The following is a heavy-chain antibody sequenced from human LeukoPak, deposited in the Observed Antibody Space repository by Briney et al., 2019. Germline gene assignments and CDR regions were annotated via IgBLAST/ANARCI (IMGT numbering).Heavy chain of an antibody. Sequence: RVASVKVSCKASGYTFNTYGIGWVRQAPGQGLEWMGWISAYNGNTNYAQKLQGRVTMTTDTSTSTAYMELRSLRSDDTAVYYCATGVPLWFGAYWGQGTLVTVSS. D-gene: IGHD3-10*01. V-gene: IGHV1-18*01. J-gene: IGHJ4*02. CDR3: ATGVPLWFGAY. CDR2: ISAYNGNT. CDR1: GYTFNTYG.